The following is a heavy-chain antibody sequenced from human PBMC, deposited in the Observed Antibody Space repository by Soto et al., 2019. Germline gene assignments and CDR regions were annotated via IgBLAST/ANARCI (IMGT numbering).Heavy chain of an antibody. CDR3: ARGAGDRYCSRTSCYKGWFEP. CDR1: GYTFTSYD. V-gene: IGHV1-8*01. Sequence: QVQLVQSGAEVKKPGASVKVSCKASGYTFTSYDINWVRQATGQGLEWMGWMNPNSGNTGYAQKCQGRVTMTRNTSISTAYMELSSLRSEDTAVYYCARGAGDRYCSRTSCYKGWFEPWGQGTLVTVSS. CDR2: MNPNSGNT. J-gene: IGHJ5*02. D-gene: IGHD2-2*02.